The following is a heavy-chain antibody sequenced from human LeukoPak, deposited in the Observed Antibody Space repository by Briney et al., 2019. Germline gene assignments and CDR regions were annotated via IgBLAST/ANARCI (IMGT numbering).Heavy chain of an antibody. CDR2: ISGSGGNT. D-gene: IGHD1-26*01. CDR3: ARSGSYYYYMDV. J-gene: IGHJ6*03. V-gene: IGHV3-23*01. CDR1: RFTFSDYA. Sequence: GGSLRLSCAASRFTFSDYAMNWVRQAPGKGLEWVSTISGSGGNTYYADSVKGRFTISRDNSKNTLYLQMNSLRSEDTAIYYCARSGSYYYYMDVWGKGTTVTVSS.